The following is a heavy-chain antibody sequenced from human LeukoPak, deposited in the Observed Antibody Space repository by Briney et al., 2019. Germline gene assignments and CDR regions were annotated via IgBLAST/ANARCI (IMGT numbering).Heavy chain of an antibody. CDR1: GFTFSTYE. D-gene: IGHD6-19*01. J-gene: IGHJ4*02. Sequence: GGSLRLSCAASGFTFSTYELNWVRQAPGKGLEWVSYIGSSGRTIYYADSVKGRFTISRDNAKNSLYLQMNSLRAEDTAVYYCARKRQWLDYWGQGTLVTVSS. V-gene: IGHV3-48*03. CDR2: IGSSGRTI. CDR3: ARKRQWLDY.